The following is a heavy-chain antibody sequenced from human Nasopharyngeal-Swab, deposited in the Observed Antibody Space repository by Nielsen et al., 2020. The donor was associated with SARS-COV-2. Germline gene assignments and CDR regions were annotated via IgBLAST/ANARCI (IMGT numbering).Heavy chain of an antibody. J-gene: IGHJ4*02. V-gene: IGHV3-23*01. CDR1: GFTFSSYA. CDR3: AKDERHYYDSSGYYYWYYFDY. CDR2: ISGSGGST. D-gene: IGHD3-22*01. Sequence: GESLKISCAASGFTFSSYAMSWVRQAPGKGLEWVSAISGSGGSTYYADSVKGRFTIYRDNSKNTLYLQMNSLRAEDTAVYYCAKDERHYYDSSGYYYWYYFDYWGQGTLVTVSS.